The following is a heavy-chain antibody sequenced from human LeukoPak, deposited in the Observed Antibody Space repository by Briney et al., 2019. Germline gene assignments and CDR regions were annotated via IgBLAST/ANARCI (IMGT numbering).Heavy chain of an antibody. CDR2: TRFDGSSE. J-gene: IGHJ4*02. CDR1: GFSFSNYG. Sequence: GGSLRLSCAASGFSFSNYGMHWVRQAPGKGLQWMAFTRFDGSSEHYADSVKGRFTISRDNSKNTLYLQLNSLRLEDTAFHICAKDSIPKSSFWSGYLGDPDYWGQGTLVTVSS. V-gene: IGHV3-30*02. CDR3: AKDSIPKSSFWSGYLGDPDY. D-gene: IGHD3-3*01.